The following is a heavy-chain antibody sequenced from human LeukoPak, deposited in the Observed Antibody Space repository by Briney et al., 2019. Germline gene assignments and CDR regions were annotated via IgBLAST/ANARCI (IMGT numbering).Heavy chain of an antibody. V-gene: IGHV1-69*05. J-gene: IGHJ6*03. CDR3: AGGITGTTPYYYYYMDV. CDR1: GGTFSSYA. CDR2: IIPIFGTA. D-gene: IGHD1-7*01. Sequence: GASVKVSCKAPGGTFSSYAISWVRQAPGQGLEWMGGIIPIFGTANYAQKFQGRVTITTDESTSTAYMELSSLRSEDTAVYYCAGGITGTTPYYYYYMDVWGKGTTVTVSS.